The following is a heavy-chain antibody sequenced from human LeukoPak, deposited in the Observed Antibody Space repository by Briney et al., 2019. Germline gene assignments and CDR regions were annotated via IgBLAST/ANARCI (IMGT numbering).Heavy chain of an antibody. CDR2: ISSSSSSI. D-gene: IGHD4-17*01. J-gene: IGHJ4*02. CDR3: ASKVTTGY. CDR1: GFTFSSYS. Sequence: GGSLRLSCAASGFTFSSYSMNWVRQAPGKGLEWVSYISSSSSSIYYADSLKGRFTISRDDAKNSLYLQMNSLRAEDTAVYYCASKVTTGYWGQGTLVTVSS. V-gene: IGHV3-48*04.